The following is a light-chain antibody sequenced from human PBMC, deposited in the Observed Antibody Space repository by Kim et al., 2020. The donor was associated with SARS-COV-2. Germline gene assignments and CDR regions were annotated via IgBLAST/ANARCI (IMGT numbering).Light chain of an antibody. CDR2: EVS. J-gene: IGLJ2*01. Sequence: QSITISCTGTSSDVVSYNLVSWYQQHPGKAPKLMIYEVSKRPSGVSNRFSGSKSGNTASLTISGLQAEDEADYYCCSYAGSSTNVVFGGGTQLTVL. CDR1: SSDVVSYNL. V-gene: IGLV2-23*02. CDR3: CSYAGSSTNVV.